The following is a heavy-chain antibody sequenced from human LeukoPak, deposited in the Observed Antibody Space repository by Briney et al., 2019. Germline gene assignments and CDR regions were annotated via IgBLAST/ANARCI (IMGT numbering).Heavy chain of an antibody. Sequence: PGGSLRLSCAASGFTFSSYGMHWVRQAPGKGLEWVAFIRYDGSNKYYADSVKGRFTISRDNSKNTLYLQMNSLRAEDTAVYYCAKSPSPPGIAVAGTAPIDYWGQGTLVTVSS. D-gene: IGHD6-19*01. CDR1: GFTFSSYG. J-gene: IGHJ4*02. CDR2: IRYDGSNK. CDR3: AKSPSPPGIAVAGTAPIDY. V-gene: IGHV3-30*02.